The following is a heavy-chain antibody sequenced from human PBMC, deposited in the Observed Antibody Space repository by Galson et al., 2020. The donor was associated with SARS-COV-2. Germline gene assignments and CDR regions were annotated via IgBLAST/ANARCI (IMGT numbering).Heavy chain of an antibody. D-gene: IGHD1-7*01. CDR2: INPSGGST. J-gene: IGHJ6*02. Sequence: ASVKVSCKASGYTFTSYYMHWVRQAPGQGLEWMGIINPSGGSTSYAQKFQGRVTMTRDTSTSTVYMELSSLRSEDTAVYYCARDLTGTTGSYYYYGMDVWGQGTTVTVSS. V-gene: IGHV1-46*03. CDR1: GYTFTSYY. CDR3: ARDLTGTTGSYYYYGMDV.